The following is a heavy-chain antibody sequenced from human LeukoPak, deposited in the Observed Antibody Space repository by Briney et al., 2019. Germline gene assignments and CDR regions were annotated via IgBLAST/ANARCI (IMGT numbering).Heavy chain of an antibody. CDR2: IYYSGST. V-gene: IGHV4-59*01. J-gene: IGHJ4*02. Sequence: SETLSLTCTVSGGSISSYYWSWIRQPPGKGLEWIGYIYYSGSTNYNPSLKSRVTISVDTSKNQSSLKLSSVTAADTAVYYCARGPNRHRRLYYFDYWGQGTLVTVSS. D-gene: IGHD6-25*01. CDR1: GGSISSYY. CDR3: ARGPNRHRRLYYFDY.